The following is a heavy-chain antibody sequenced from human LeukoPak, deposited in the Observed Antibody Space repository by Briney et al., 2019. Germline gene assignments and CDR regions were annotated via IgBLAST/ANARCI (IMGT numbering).Heavy chain of an antibody. Sequence: GGSLRLACTASGFRFSDYYMSWIRQAPGKGLEWISYISSRSTYISDADSVKGRFTISRDNAKNLLFLQMNSLRVEDTALYYCARGGTGASVYWGQGILGTVSS. CDR2: ISSRSTYI. D-gene: IGHD2-8*02. V-gene: IGHV3-11*06. CDR1: GFRFSDYY. J-gene: IGHJ4*02. CDR3: ARGGTGASVY.